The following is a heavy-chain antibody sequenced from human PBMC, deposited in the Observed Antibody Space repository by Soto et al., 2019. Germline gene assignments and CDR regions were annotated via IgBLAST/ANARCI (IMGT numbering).Heavy chain of an antibody. D-gene: IGHD4-17*01. CDR1: GGTFSSYT. J-gene: IGHJ3*02. CDR2: IIPILGIA. CDR3: ARPKLGGDDAFAI. Sequence: GASVKVSCKASGGTFSSYTISWVRQAPGQGLEWMGRIIPILGIANYAQKFQGRVTITADKSTSTAYMELSSLRSEDTAVYYCARPKLGGDDAFAIWGQGTMVTVSS. V-gene: IGHV1-69*02.